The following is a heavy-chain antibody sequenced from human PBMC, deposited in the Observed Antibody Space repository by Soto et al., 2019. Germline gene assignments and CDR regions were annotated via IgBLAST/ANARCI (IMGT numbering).Heavy chain of an antibody. CDR1: GGSVISGSYY. Sequence: SETLSLTCTVSGGSVISGSYYWSWIRQPPGKGLEWIGYIYYSGSTNYNPSLKSRVTISVDTSKNQFSLKLSSVTAADTAVYYCARADGRDGYNLDYWGQGTLVTVSS. CDR3: ARADGRDGYNLDY. CDR2: IYYSGST. J-gene: IGHJ4*02. D-gene: IGHD5-12*01. V-gene: IGHV4-61*01.